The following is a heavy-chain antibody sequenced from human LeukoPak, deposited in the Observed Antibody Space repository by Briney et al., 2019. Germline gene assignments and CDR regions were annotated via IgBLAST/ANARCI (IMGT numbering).Heavy chain of an antibody. Sequence: GRSLRLSCAASGFTFDDYAMHWVRQAPGKGLEWVSGINWNGGSTGYADSVKGRFTISRDNAKNSLYLQMNSLRAEDTALYYCARCSSTSCYGSWFDSWGQGTLVTVSS. CDR3: ARCSSTSCYGSWFDS. CDR1: GFTFDDYA. D-gene: IGHD2-2*01. CDR2: INWNGGST. J-gene: IGHJ5*01. V-gene: IGHV3-20*04.